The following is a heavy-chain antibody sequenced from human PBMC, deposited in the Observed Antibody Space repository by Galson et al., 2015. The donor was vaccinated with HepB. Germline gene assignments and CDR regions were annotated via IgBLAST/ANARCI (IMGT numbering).Heavy chain of an antibody. CDR2: IIPILGIA. V-gene: IGHV1-69*04. CDR1: GGTFSSYA. J-gene: IGHJ6*02. Sequence: SVKVSCKASGGTFSSYAISWVRQAPGQGLEWMGRIIPILGIANYALKFQGRVTITADKSTSTAYMELNSLRSEDTAVYYCAAGYCSGGSCYFRPYYYYGMDVWGQGTTVTVSS. D-gene: IGHD2-15*01. CDR3: AAGYCSGGSCYFRPYYYYGMDV.